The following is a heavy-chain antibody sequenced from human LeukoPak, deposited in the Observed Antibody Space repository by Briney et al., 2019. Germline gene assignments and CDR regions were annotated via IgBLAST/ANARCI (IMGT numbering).Heavy chain of an antibody. CDR2: IQYDGNNK. D-gene: IGHD6-19*01. CDR3: ARVGPVAGSGHYFDY. V-gene: IGHV3-30*02. Sequence: GGSLRLSCAASGFTFSSYGMHWVRQAPGKGLEWVTSIQYDGNNKYYADSVKGRFSISRYNPNNTLFLQMNSLRAEDTAVYYCARVGPVAGSGHYFDYWGQGTLVTVSS. J-gene: IGHJ4*02. CDR1: GFTFSSYG.